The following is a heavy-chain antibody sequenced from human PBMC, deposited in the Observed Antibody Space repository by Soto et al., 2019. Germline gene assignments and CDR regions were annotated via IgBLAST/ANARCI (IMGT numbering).Heavy chain of an antibody. V-gene: IGHV4-31*03. Sequence: LSLTCTVSGGSISSGGYYWSWIRQHPGKGLEWIGYIYYSGSTYYNPSLKSRVTISVDTSKNQFSLKLSSVTAADTAVYYCARDYYGSGNDYWGQGTLVTVSS. J-gene: IGHJ4*02. CDR3: ARDYYGSGNDY. CDR2: IYYSGST. CDR1: GGSISSGGYY. D-gene: IGHD3-10*01.